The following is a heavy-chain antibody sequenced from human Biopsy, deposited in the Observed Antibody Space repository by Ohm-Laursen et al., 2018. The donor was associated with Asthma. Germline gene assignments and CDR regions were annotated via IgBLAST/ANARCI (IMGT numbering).Heavy chain of an antibody. Sequence: GTLSLTCAVSGGSISSGGYSWSWIRQPPGKGLEWLGYIYYTGSDNYNPSLKSRVTISVDTSKNQFSLRLNSVTAADTAVYYCARGPNYHGSGRAPIGMDVWGQGTTVTVSS. CDR3: ARGPNYHGSGRAPIGMDV. D-gene: IGHD3-10*01. J-gene: IGHJ6*02. CDR2: IYYTGSD. V-gene: IGHV4-61*08. CDR1: GGSISSGGYS.